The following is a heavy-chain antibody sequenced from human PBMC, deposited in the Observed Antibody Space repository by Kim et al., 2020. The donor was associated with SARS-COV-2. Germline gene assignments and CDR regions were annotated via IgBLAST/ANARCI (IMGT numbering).Heavy chain of an antibody. D-gene: IGHD3-10*02. J-gene: IGHJ4*02. V-gene: IGHV1-2*02. CDR2: GGT. Sequence: GGTNYAQKFQGRVTMTRDTSISTAYMELSRLRSDGTAVYYCARLVHHYIDYWGQGTLVTVSS. CDR3: ARLVHHYIDY.